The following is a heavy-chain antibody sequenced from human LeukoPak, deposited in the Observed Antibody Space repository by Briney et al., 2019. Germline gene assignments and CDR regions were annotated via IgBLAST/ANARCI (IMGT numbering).Heavy chain of an antibody. CDR1: GGPISSSSYY. CDR2: IYYSGST. J-gene: IGHJ6*02. D-gene: IGHD2-15*01. CDR3: ARVRCSGGSCYSGDYYYGMDV. Sequence: SETLSLTCTVSGGPISSSSYYWGWIRQPPGKGLEWIGSIYYSGSTYYNPSLKSRVTISVDTSKNQFSLKLSSVAAADTAVYYCARVRCSGGSCYSGDYYYGMDVWGQGTTVTVSS. V-gene: IGHV4-39*07.